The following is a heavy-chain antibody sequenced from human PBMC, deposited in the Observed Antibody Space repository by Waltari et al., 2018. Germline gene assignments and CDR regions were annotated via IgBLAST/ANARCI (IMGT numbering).Heavy chain of an antibody. V-gene: IGHV4-39*01. CDR3: ARHGVIAVAGSDAFDI. J-gene: IGHJ3*02. D-gene: IGHD6-19*01. Sequence: QLQLQESGPGLVKPSETLSLTCSVSVGSIRSNSYYWGWIRQSPGKGLEWIGSIYYSGRAYSNPSLNILVTISVDTSKTQFSLKLRSVTVADTTVYYCARHGVIAVAGSDAFDIWGQGTRVTVSS. CDR1: VGSIRSNSYY. CDR2: IYYSGRA.